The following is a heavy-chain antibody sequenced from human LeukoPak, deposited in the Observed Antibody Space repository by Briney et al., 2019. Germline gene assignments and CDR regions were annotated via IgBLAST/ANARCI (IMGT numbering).Heavy chain of an antibody. CDR3: ARGLRNRSSGTRFDVFDI. CDR2: IYYSGST. J-gene: IGHJ3*02. D-gene: IGHD6-6*01. Sequence: GSLRLSCAASGFTFSSYAMHWIRQPPGKGLEWIGYIYYSGSTNYRPSLKSRVTISVDTSKNQVSLRLRSVTAADTAVYYCARGLRNRSSGTRFDVFDIWGQGTMVTVSS. V-gene: IGHV4-59*01. CDR1: GFTFSSYA.